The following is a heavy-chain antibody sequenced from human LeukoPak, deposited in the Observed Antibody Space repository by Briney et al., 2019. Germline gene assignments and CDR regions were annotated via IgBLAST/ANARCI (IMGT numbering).Heavy chain of an antibody. D-gene: IGHD6-25*01. CDR2: ISSDGGTT. CDR3: ARGPLSYTSEWPWNFDY. J-gene: IGHJ4*02. Sequence: PGGSLRLSCAASGFTFNSYPMHWVRQAPGKGLEFLSAISSDGGTTYYPDSVKGRFTISRDNSKNTVYLQMGSLRTEDMAVYYCARGPLSYTSEWPWNFDYWDQGTLVTVSS. CDR1: GFTFNSYP. V-gene: IGHV3-64*02.